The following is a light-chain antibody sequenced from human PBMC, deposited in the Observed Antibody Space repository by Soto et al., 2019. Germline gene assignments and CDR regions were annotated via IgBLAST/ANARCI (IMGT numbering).Light chain of an antibody. Sequence: EVVLTQSPATLSLSPGEKATLSCRASQDINTYLGWYQQKPGQPPRLLIYDASNRASGIPARFSGSGSGTDFTLTINSLEPEDFAIYYCQHRYNWPLTFGAWTKVEIK. CDR1: QDINTY. CDR3: QHRYNWPLT. J-gene: IGKJ4*01. CDR2: DAS. V-gene: IGKV3-11*01.